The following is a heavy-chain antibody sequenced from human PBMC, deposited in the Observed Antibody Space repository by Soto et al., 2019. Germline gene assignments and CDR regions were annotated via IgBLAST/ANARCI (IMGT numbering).Heavy chain of an antibody. CDR3: AKAPPGGLDGPFDY. Sequence: EVQLVESGGGLVQPGRSLRLSCAASGFTFDDYAMHWVRQAPGKGLEWVSGISWNSGSIGYADSVKGRFTISRDNANNSLYLQMNSLRAEDTALYYCAKAPPGGLDGPFDYWGQGTLVTVSS. J-gene: IGHJ4*02. CDR2: ISWNSGSI. D-gene: IGHD1-1*01. CDR1: GFTFDDYA. V-gene: IGHV3-9*01.